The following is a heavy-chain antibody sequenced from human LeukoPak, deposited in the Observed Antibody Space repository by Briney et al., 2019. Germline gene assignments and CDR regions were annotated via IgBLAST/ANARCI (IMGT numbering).Heavy chain of an antibody. CDR2: INGNGGDT. V-gene: IGHV3-64D*06. CDR1: GFTFSSYG. Sequence: GGSLGLSCSASGFTFSSYGMQWVRQAPGKGLEYVSAINGNGGDTYYSDSVEGRFAISRDNSKNMLFLQMSSLRAADTAVYYCVRHGDGFDYWGQGTLVTVSS. J-gene: IGHJ4*01. D-gene: IGHD3-10*01. CDR3: VRHGDGFDY.